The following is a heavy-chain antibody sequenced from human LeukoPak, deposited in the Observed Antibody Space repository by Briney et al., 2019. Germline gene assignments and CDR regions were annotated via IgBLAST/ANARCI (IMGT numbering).Heavy chain of an antibody. CDR2: ISGSGGST. Sequence: GGSLRLSCAASGFTFSSYAMSWVRQAPGKGLEWVSAISGSGGSTYYADSVKGRLTISRDNSKNTLYLQMNSLRAEDTAVYYCAKDVRYDSSGYWVYWGQGTLVTVSS. J-gene: IGHJ4*02. D-gene: IGHD3-22*01. CDR3: AKDVRYDSSGYWVY. CDR1: GFTFSSYA. V-gene: IGHV3-23*01.